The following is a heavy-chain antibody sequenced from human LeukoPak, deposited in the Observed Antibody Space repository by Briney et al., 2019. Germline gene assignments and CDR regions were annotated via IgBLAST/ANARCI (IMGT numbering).Heavy chain of an antibody. CDR1: GFPFNTYA. CDR2: ISSNGDNT. CDR3: ARCGSQST. Sequence: PGGSLRLSCSASGFPFNTYAIHWVRQAPGKGLEYVAGISSNGDNTDFADSAKGRFTISRDNSKSTLFLQMNSLRAEDTAVYYCARCGSQSTWGQGTLVTVSS. D-gene: IGHD1-26*01. V-gene: IGHV3-64D*06. J-gene: IGHJ5*02.